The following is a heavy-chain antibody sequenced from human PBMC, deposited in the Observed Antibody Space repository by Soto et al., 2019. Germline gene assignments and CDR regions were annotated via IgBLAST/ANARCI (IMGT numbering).Heavy chain of an antibody. CDR1: GLPVSTNY. D-gene: IGHD3-10*01. Sequence: GGSLRLSCAASGLPVSTNYMSWVRQAPGKGLEWVSVIYNDGKTYYADSVKGRFTISRDASKNTLHLQMDSLRDEDTAVYYCVRPLPSGQNYGMDVWGQGTTVTFSS. CDR2: IYNDGKT. CDR3: VRPLPSGQNYGMDV. J-gene: IGHJ6*02. V-gene: IGHV3-53*01.